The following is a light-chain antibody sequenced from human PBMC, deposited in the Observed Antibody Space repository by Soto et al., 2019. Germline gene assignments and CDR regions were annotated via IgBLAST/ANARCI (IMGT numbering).Light chain of an antibody. V-gene: IGLV2-23*01. CDR3: CSYAGSRV. CDR2: EGS. J-gene: IGLJ3*02. Sequence: QSALTQPASVSGSPGQSITISCTGTSSDVGCYNLVSWYQQHPGKAPKLMIYEGSKRPSGVSNRFSGSKSGNTASLTISGLQAEDEADYYCCSYAGSRVFGGGTKVTDL. CDR1: SSDVGCYNL.